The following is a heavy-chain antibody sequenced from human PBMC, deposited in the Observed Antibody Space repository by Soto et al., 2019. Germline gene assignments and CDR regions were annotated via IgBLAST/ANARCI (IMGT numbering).Heavy chain of an antibody. V-gene: IGHV4-59*01. D-gene: IGHD6-13*01. CDR2: IYYSGST. J-gene: IGHJ6*03. Sequence: SETLSLTCTVSGGSISSYYWSWIRQPPGKGLEWIGYIYYSGSTNYNPSLKSRVTISVDTSKNQFSLKLSSVTAADTAVYYCARGAYSSSWAYPDYYYYMDVWGKGTTVTVSS. CDR3: ARGAYSSSWAYPDYYYYMDV. CDR1: GGSISSYY.